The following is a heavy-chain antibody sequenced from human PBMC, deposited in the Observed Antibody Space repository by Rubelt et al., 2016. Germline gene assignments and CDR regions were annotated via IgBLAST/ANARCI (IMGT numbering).Heavy chain of an antibody. D-gene: IGHD2-2*01. CDR3: SRDSRLVVDY. CDR1: GFTFSNYA. Sequence: EVQLLESGGGLVQPGGSLRLSCAASGFTFSNYAMNWVRQAPGKGLEWVAYISGSGALIYYADSVKGRFTISRDNAKNSLLLQMSGRRADDTAVYYGSRDSRLVVDYWGLGTLVTVSS. V-gene: IGHV3-48*03. J-gene: IGHJ4*02. CDR2: ISGSGALI.